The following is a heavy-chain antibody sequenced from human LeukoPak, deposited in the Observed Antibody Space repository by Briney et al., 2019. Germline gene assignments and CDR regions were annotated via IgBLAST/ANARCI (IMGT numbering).Heavy chain of an antibody. Sequence: ASVKVSCKASGYTFTSYDINWVRQATGQGLEWMGWMSPNSGNTGYAQKFQGRVTITRNTSISTAYMELSSLRSEDTAVYYCARASTVGAGDYWGQGTLVTVSS. V-gene: IGHV1-8*03. D-gene: IGHD1-26*01. CDR2: MSPNSGNT. CDR1: GYTFTSYD. J-gene: IGHJ4*02. CDR3: ARASTVGAGDY.